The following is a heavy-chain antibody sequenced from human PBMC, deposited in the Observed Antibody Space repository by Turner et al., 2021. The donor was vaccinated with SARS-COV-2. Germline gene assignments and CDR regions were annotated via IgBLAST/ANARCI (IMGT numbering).Heavy chain of an antibody. CDR1: VFTFSNKA. CDR3: AKAETYSSGWSGGGSYYYYYIDV. V-gene: IGHV3-23*01. D-gene: IGHD6-19*01. J-gene: IGHJ6*03. CDR2: IRSSGRQT. Sequence: EVQLMESGGGLVQPGGSLKLPCAASVFTFSNKAVNRVRKAPGKGLGWVPGIRSSGRQTYYADSVKGRFTIYSDNSMNTVYVQMNSLRAEDTAVYYCAKAETYSSGWSGGGSYYYYYIDVWGKGTTVTVSS.